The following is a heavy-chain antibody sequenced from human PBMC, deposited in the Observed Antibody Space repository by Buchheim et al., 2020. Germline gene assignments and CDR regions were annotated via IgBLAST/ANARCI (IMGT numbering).Heavy chain of an antibody. J-gene: IGHJ6*02. V-gene: IGHV4-31*03. D-gene: IGHD3-22*01. CDR3: ARDSNYDSSGYYDGMDV. CDR2: IYYSGST. Sequence: QVQLQESGPGLVKPSQTLSLTCTVSGGSISSGGYYWSWIRQHPGKGLEWIGYIYYSGSTYYNPSLKSRVTLSVDTSNNQISLKLSSVTAADTAVYYCARDSNYDSSGYYDGMDVWGQGTT. CDR1: GGSISSGGYY.